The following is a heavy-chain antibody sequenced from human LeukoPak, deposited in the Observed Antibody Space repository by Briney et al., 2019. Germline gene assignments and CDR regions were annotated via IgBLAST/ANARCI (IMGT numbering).Heavy chain of an antibody. CDR2: ISSSGSTI. D-gene: IGHD3-10*02. CDR1: GFSFSTYW. CDR3: AELGITMIGGV. J-gene: IGHJ6*04. V-gene: IGHV3-48*04. Sequence: GGPLRLSCETSGFSFSTYWMSWVRQAPGKGLEWVSSISSSGSTIYYADSVKGRFTISRDNAKNSLYLQMNSLRAEDTAVYYCAELGITMIGGVWGKGTTVTISS.